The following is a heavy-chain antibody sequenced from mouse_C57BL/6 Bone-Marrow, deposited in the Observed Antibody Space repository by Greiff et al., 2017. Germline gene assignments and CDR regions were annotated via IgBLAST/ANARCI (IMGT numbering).Heavy chain of an antibody. D-gene: IGHD1-1*01. CDR3: AREKVSTVPYWYFDV. CDR2: IDPSDSYT. CDR1: GYTFTSYW. Sequence: QSCKASGYTFTSYWMHWVKQRPGQGLEWIGEIDPSDSYTNYNQKFKGKSTLTVDKSSSTAYMQLSSLTSEDSAVYYCAREKVSTVPYWYFDVWGTGTTVTVSS. J-gene: IGHJ1*03. V-gene: IGHV1-69*01.